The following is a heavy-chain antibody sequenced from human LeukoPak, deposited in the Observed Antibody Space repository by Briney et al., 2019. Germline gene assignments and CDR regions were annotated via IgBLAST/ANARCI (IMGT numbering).Heavy chain of an antibody. V-gene: IGHV3-48*03. CDR2: INSGNSI. J-gene: IGHJ4*02. CDR1: GFTVSSSE. Sequence: PGGSLRLSCAASGFTVSSSEMNWVRQAPGKGLEWVSYINSGNSIYYADSVKGRFTISRDNAKNSLYLQMNSLSAEDTAVYYCAKDHGSSSPYYFDYWGQGTLVTVSS. D-gene: IGHD6-6*01. CDR3: AKDHGSSSPYYFDY.